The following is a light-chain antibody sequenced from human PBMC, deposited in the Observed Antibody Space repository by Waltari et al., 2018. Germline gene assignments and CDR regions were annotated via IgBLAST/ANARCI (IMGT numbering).Light chain of an antibody. CDR2: RSD. CDR3: AAWDDSLHGHWV. V-gene: IGLV1-44*01. Sequence: QSVLTQPPSASGTPGQRVTISCTGSSSNIGGNVVNWYQQLPGKAPTLLIYRSDLPPSGVPDRFSGSKSGTSASLAISGLQSADEGDYYCAAWDDSLHGHWVFGGGTKVTVL. CDR1: SSNIGGNV. J-gene: IGLJ3*02.